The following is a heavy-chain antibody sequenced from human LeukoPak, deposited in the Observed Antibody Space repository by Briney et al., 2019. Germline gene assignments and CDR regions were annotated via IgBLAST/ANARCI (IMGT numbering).Heavy chain of an antibody. CDR3: ARDQRIVPTYAYGMDV. V-gene: IGHV3-7*01. J-gene: IGHJ6*02. D-gene: IGHD3-22*01. CDR1: GFTFSSYW. Sequence: GGSLRLSCAASGFTFSSYWMSWVRQAPGKGLEWVANIKQDGSVKYYVDSVKGRFTISRDNAKNSLYLQINSLIAEDTAVYYCARDQRIVPTYAYGMDVWGQGTTVTVSS. CDR2: IKQDGSVK.